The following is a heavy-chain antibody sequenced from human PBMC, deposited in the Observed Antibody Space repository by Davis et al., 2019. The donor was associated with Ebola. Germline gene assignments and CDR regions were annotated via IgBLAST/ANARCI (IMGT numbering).Heavy chain of an antibody. CDR3: AKAETRFLEWFIDY. CDR2: ISGSGGST. D-gene: IGHD3-3*01. Sequence: GESLKISCAASGFTFSSYAMSWVRQAPGKGLEWVSAISGSGGSTYYADSVKGRFTISRDNAKNSLYLQMNSLRAEDTALYYCAKAETRFLEWFIDYWGQGTLVTVSS. CDR1: GFTFSSYA. J-gene: IGHJ4*02. V-gene: IGHV3-23*01.